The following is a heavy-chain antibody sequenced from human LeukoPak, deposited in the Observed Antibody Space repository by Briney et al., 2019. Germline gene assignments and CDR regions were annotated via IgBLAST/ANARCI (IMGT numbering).Heavy chain of an antibody. Sequence: SETLSLTCAVYGGSFSGYYWSWIRQPPGKGLEWIGEINHSGSTNYNPSLKSRVTISVDTSKNQFSLKLSSVTAADTAVYYCARGGWEYCSSTSCYYGGWFGPWGQGTLVTVSS. J-gene: IGHJ5*02. CDR1: GGSFSGYY. CDR3: ARGGWEYCSSTSCYYGGWFGP. CDR2: INHSGST. D-gene: IGHD2-2*01. V-gene: IGHV4-34*01.